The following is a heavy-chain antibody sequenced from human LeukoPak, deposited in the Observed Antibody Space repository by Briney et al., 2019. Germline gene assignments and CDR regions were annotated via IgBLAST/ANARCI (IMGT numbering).Heavy chain of an antibody. D-gene: IGHD3-16*01. V-gene: IGHV1-2*06. CDR1: GSPFTGYY. CDR2: INPNSGGT. J-gene: IGHJ4*02. CDR3: ARRRGEPNIFDY. Sequence: GASVKVSCKASGSPFTGYYIHWVRQAPGQGLEWMGRINPNSGGTNYAQRFQGRVTMTRDTSISTAYMDLSRLRSDDTALYYCARRRGEPNIFDYWGQGTLVTVSS.